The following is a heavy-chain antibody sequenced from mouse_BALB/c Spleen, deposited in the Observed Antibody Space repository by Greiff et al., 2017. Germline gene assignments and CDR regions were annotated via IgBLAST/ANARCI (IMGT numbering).Heavy chain of an antibody. CDR3: ARDTTVVAPYAMDD. CDR1: GYTFTDYW. Sequence: QVQLQQPGAELVMPGASVKMSCKASGYTFTDYWMHWVKQRPGQGLEWIGAIDTSDSYTSYNQKFKGKATLTVDESSSTAYMQLSSLTSEDSAVYYCARDTTVVAPYAMDDWGQGTSVTVSS. V-gene: IGHV1-69*01. D-gene: IGHD1-1*01. J-gene: IGHJ4*01. CDR2: IDTSDSYT.